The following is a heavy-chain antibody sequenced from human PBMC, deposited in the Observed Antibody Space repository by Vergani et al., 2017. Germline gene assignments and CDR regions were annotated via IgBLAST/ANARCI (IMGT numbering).Heavy chain of an antibody. V-gene: IGHV5-51*01. CDR3: ARNRMVRGVIITRDNYYYYGMDV. Sequence: EVQLVQSGAEVKKPGESLKISCKGSGYSFTGYWIGWVRQMPGKGLEWMGIIYPGDSDTRYSPSFQGQVTISADKSISTAYLQWSSLKASDTAMYYCARNRMVRGVIITRDNYYYYGMDVWGQGTTVTVSS. CDR2: IYPGDSDT. CDR1: GYSFTGYW. D-gene: IGHD3-10*01. J-gene: IGHJ6*02.